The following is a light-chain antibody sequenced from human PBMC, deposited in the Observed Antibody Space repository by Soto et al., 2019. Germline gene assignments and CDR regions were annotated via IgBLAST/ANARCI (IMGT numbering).Light chain of an antibody. Sequence: QSALTQPASVSGSPGQSITISCTGTSSDVGGYNRVSWYQQHPNKAPKLMIYEGSKRPSGVSNRFSGSKSGNTASLTISGIQAEDEADYYCCSYAGSDTFVVFGGGTQLTVL. V-gene: IGLV2-23*03. J-gene: IGLJ2*01. CDR2: EGS. CDR3: CSYAGSDTFVV. CDR1: SSDVGGYNR.